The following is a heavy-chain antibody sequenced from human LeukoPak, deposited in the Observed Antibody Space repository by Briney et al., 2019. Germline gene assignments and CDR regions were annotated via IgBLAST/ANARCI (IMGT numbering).Heavy chain of an antibody. V-gene: IGHV5-51*01. CDR2: IYPADSDI. CDR3: ARQEYCSGGSCYTWYDP. D-gene: IGHD2-15*01. J-gene: IGHJ5*02. Sequence: GESLQISCKGSGYSINNYWIGWVRQMPGKGLEWMGIIYPADSDIRYSPSFQGQVTISADKSISTAYLQWSSLKASDTAMYYCARQEYCSGGSCYTWYDPWGQGTLVTVSS. CDR1: GYSINNYW.